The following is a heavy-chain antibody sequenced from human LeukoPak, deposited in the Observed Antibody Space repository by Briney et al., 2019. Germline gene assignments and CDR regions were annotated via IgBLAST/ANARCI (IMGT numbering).Heavy chain of an antibody. CDR2: ISSSGSTI. J-gene: IGHJ5*02. D-gene: IGHD3-22*01. CDR1: GFTFSSYE. CDR3: ARGRMSGYYPNWFDP. Sequence: GGSLRLSCAASGFTFSSYEVNWVRQAPGKGLEWVSYISSSGSTIYYADSVKGRFTISRDNAKNSLYLQMNSLRAEDTAVYYCARGRMSGYYPNWFDPWGQGTLVTVSS. V-gene: IGHV3-48*03.